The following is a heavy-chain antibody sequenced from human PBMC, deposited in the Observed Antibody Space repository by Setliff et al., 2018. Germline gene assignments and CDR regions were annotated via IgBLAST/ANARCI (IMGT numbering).Heavy chain of an antibody. J-gene: IGHJ2*01. Sequence: SETLSLTCAVSGSSITSSNWWSWVRQPPGKGLEWIGQIFHSGSTHYNPSLKSRLTISVDQSKNQFSLKLKSVTAADTAVYYCARSRTVAVKGGVFAVWGRGTLVTVSS. V-gene: IGHV4-4*02. CDR1: GSSITSSNW. CDR2: IFHSGST. CDR3: ARSRTVAVKGGVFAV. D-gene: IGHD6-19*01.